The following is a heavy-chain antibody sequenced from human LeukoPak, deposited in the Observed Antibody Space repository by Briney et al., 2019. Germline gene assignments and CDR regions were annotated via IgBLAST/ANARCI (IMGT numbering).Heavy chain of an antibody. D-gene: IGHD3-22*01. CDR1: GGSISSGGYY. J-gene: IGHJ4*02. V-gene: IGHV4-31*03. CDR2: IYYSGST. CDR3: ARLDSSGYYFDY. Sequence: SETLSLTCTVSGGSISSGGYYWSWIRQHPGKGLEWRGYIYYSGSTYYNPSLKSRVTISVDTTKNQFSLKLRSVTAAETAVYYCARLDSSGYYFDYWGQGTLVTVSS.